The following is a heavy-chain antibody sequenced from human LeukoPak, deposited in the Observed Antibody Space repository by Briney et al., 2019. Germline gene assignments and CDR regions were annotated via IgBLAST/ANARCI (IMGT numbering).Heavy chain of an antibody. CDR3: ARAGVLGGGYDAFDM. Sequence: GGSLRLSCAASGFTFSNYGMNWVRQAPGKGLEWVAVIWYDGSNKYYADSVKGRFTISRDNSKNTLYLQMNSLRAEDTAVYYCARAGVLGGGYDAFDMWGKGTMVSVSS. CDR1: GFTFSNYG. D-gene: IGHD4/OR15-4a*01. J-gene: IGHJ3*02. CDR2: IWYDGSNK. V-gene: IGHV3-33*01.